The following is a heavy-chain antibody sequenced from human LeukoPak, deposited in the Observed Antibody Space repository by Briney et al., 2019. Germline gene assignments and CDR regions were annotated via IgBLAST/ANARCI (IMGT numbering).Heavy chain of an antibody. D-gene: IGHD5-18*01. CDR2: ISSSGSTI. Sequence: HPGGSLRLSCAASGFTFSSYTMNWVRQAPGKGLEWVSYISSSGSTIYYADSVKGRFTISRDNAKNSLYLQMNSLRAEDTAVYYCASHVDTAMVTEGMGLVWGQGTLVTVSS. CDR1: GFTFSSYT. CDR3: ASHVDTAMVTEGMGLV. V-gene: IGHV3-48*04. J-gene: IGHJ4*02.